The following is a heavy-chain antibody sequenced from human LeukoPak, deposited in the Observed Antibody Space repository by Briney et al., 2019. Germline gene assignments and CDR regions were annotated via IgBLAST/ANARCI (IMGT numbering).Heavy chain of an antibody. CDR1: GGSISSSNW. CDR2: IYHSGST. D-gene: IGHD3-10*01. CDR3: ARDEPLWFGELFFLDL. V-gene: IGHV4-4*02. Sequence: SETLSLTCAVSGGSISSSNWWSWVRQPPGKGLEWIGEIYHSGSTNYNPSLKSRVTISVDKSKNQFSLKLSSVTAADTAVYYCARDEPLWFGELFFLDLWGRGTLVTVSS. J-gene: IGHJ2*01.